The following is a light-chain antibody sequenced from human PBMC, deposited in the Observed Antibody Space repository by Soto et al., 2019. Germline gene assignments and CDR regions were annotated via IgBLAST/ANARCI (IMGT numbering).Light chain of an antibody. CDR3: CSYALL. V-gene: IGLV2-14*01. CDR1: SSDVGTYDY. J-gene: IGLJ1*01. CDR2: EVG. Sequence: QSVLTQPASVSGSPGQSITISCTGTSSDVGTYDYVSWYQQHPGKAPKLMIYEVGNRPSGVSGRFSGSRSGNTASLTTSGLQAEDEADYYCCSYALLFGTGTKVTVL.